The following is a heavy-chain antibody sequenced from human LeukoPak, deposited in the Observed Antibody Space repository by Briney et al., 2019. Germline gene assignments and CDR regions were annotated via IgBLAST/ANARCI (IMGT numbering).Heavy chain of an antibody. Sequence: SETLSLTCTVSGGSISSYYWSWIRQPAGKGLEWIGRIYTSGSTNYNPSLKSRVTMSVDTSKNQFSLKLSSVTAADTAVYYCARGRGSGYYYGYYYYYMDVWGKGTTVTVSS. CDR2: IYTSGST. D-gene: IGHD3-22*01. CDR1: GGSISSYY. CDR3: ARGRGSGYYYGYYYYYMDV. V-gene: IGHV4-4*07. J-gene: IGHJ6*03.